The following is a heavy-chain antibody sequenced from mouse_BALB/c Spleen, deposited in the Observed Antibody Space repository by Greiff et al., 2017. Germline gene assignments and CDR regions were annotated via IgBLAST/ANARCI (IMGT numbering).Heavy chain of an antibody. V-gene: IGHV5-6-5*01. CDR3: ARGNGYLAWFAY. Sequence: EVKLVESGGGLVKPGGSLKLSCAASGFTFSSYAMSWVRQTPEKRLEWVASISSGGSTYYPDSVKGRFTISRDNARNILYLQMSSLRSEDTAMYYCARGNGYLAWFAYWGQGTLVTVSA. D-gene: IGHD1-2*01. CDR1: GFTFSSYA. CDR2: ISSGGST. J-gene: IGHJ3*01.